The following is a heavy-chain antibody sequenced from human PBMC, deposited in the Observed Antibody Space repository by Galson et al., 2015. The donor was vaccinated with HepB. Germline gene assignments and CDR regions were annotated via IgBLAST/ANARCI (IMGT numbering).Heavy chain of an antibody. J-gene: IGHJ4*02. CDR1: GFTFSSYA. D-gene: IGHD6-19*01. Sequence: SLRLSCAASGFTFSSYAMHWVRQAPGKGLEWVAVISYDGSNKYYADSVKGRFTISRDNSKNTLYLQMNSLRAEDTAVYYCARDVRYSSGWFFSLGPGVDYWGQGTLVTVSS. CDR3: ARDVRYSSGWFFSLGPGVDY. V-gene: IGHV3-30-3*01. CDR2: ISYDGSNK.